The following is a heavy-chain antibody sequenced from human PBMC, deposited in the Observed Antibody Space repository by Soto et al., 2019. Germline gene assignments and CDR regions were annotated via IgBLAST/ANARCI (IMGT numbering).Heavy chain of an antibody. J-gene: IGHJ6*02. CDR2: IIPIFGIA. CDR1: GGTFSRYS. CDR3: AREARDREAGLVPAAIDGMDV. D-gene: IGHD2-2*01. Sequence: QVQLVQSGAEVKKPGSSVKVSCKASGGTFSRYSITWVRQAPGHGLEWIGRIIPIFGIASYAQKFQGRVTITADESTSXAXMXXSSLRSDDTAVYYCAREARDREAGLVPAAIDGMDVWGQGTTVTVSS. V-gene: IGHV1-69*08.